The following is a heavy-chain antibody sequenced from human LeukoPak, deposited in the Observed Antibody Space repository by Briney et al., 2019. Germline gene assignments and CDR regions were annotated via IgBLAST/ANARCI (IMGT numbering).Heavy chain of an antibody. CDR3: AKDLSRAVAGTLFDY. V-gene: IGHV3-23*01. CDR2: ISGSGGST. CDR1: GFTFSSYA. D-gene: IGHD6-19*01. J-gene: IGHJ4*02. Sequence: GGSLRLSCAASGFTFSSYAMSWVRQAPGKGLEWVSAISGSGGSTYYADSVKGRFTISRDNSKNTLYLQMNSLRAEDTAVYYCAKDLSRAVAGTLFDYWGQGTLVTVSS.